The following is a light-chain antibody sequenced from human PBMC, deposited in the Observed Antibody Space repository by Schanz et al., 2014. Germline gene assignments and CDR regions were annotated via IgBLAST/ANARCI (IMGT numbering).Light chain of an antibody. V-gene: IGKV3D-15*01. CDR2: GAF. CDR3: QHYDRYSRT. J-gene: IGKJ1*01. CDR1: RSISGN. Sequence: EIVMTQSPATLSVSPGERATLSCRASRSISGNLAWYQQKPGQAPRLLIYGAFNRATGVPDRFSASGSGTEFTLTISSLQPDDAATYYCQHYDRYSRTFGQGTKVEFK.